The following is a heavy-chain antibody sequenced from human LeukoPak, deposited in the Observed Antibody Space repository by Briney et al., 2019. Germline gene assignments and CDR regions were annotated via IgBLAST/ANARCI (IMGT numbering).Heavy chain of an antibody. V-gene: IGHV3-23*01. Sequence: GGSLRLSCAASGFTFSDYSMNWVRQAPGKGLEWVSAISGSGGSTYYADSVKGRFTISRDNSKNTLYLQMNSLRAEDTAVYYCAKDGRIAARTHYYYMDVWGKGTTVTVSS. J-gene: IGHJ6*03. CDR2: ISGSGGST. D-gene: IGHD6-6*01. CDR3: AKDGRIAARTHYYYMDV. CDR1: GFTFSDYS.